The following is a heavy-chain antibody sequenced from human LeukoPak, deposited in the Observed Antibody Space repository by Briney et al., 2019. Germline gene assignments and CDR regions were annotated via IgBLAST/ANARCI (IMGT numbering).Heavy chain of an antibody. CDR1: GVTFSNYA. CDR3: VRDPNWGSGN. V-gene: IGHV3-23*01. Sequence: GGSLRLSCAASGVTFSNYAMIWVRQVPGKGLEWVSIISIPGTTTYYADSVKGRFTISKDNSKNTLYLQMNSLRAEDTAVYYCVRDPNWGSGNWGQGTLVTVSS. J-gene: IGHJ4*02. D-gene: IGHD7-27*01. CDR2: ISIPGTTT.